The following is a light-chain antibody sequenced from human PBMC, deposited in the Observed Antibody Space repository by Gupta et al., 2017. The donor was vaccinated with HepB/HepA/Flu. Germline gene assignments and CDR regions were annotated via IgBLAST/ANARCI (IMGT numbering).Light chain of an antibody. V-gene: IGLV2-23*02. J-gene: IGLJ2*01. CDR3: CSSAGTGSIYI. CDR1: SSDVGSNNL. CDR2: EVS. Sequence: SALTQPASVSGSPGQSITISCTGTSSDVGSNNLVSWFQHHPGKVPKLMIHEVSKRPSGVSNRFSASKSDNTASLTISGLQAEDEADYYCCSSAGTGSIYIFGGGTKLTVL.